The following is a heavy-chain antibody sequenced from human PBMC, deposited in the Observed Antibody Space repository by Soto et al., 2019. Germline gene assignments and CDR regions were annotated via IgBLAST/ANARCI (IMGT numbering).Heavy chain of an antibody. CDR3: ARHPGYFSSTSCPGDCMEV. J-gene: IGHJ6*02. Sequence: PSYTLPLTCTFSGGSISSSSYYWGWIRQPPGKGLEWIGSIYYSGSTYYNPSLKSRVTISVDTSKNQFSLKLSSVTAADTAVYYCARHPGYFSSTSCPGDCMEVSCQGTTVTV. V-gene: IGHV4-39*01. CDR1: GGSISSSSYY. D-gene: IGHD2-2*01. CDR2: IYYSGST.